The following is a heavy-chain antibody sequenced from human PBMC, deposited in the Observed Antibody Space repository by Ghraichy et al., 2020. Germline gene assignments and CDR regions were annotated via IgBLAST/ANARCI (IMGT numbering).Heavy chain of an antibody. D-gene: IGHD3-22*01. CDR2: ISGSGGST. V-gene: IGHV3-23*01. CDR3: AKDGPQDDTSFDY. CDR1: GFTFSSYA. J-gene: IGHJ4*02. Sequence: LSLTCAASGFTFSSYAMSWVRQAPGKGLEWVSAISGSGGSTYYADSVKGRFTISRDNSKNTLYLQMNSLRAEDTAVYYCAKDGPQDDTSFDYWGQGTLVTVSS.